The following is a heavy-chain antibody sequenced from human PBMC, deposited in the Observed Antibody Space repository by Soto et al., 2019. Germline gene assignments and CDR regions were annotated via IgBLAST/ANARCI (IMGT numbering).Heavy chain of an antibody. D-gene: IGHD6-6*01. V-gene: IGHV1-69*13. CDR3: ARVSGLGYSSSPLNY. J-gene: IGHJ4*02. Sequence: SVKVSCKASGGTFSSYAISWVRQAPGQGLEWMGGIIPIFGTANYAQKFQGRVTITADESTSTAYMELSSLRSEDTAVYYCARVSGLGYSSSPLNYWGQGTMVTVSS. CDR2: IIPIFGTA. CDR1: GGTFSSYA.